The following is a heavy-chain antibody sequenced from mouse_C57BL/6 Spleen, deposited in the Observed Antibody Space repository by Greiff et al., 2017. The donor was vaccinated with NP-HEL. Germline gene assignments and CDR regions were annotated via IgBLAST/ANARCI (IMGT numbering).Heavy chain of an antibody. D-gene: IGHD3-2*02. V-gene: IGHV1-64*01. CDR2: IHPNSGST. CDR1: GYTFTSYW. Sequence: QVQLQQPGAELVKPGASVKLSCKASGYTFTSYWMHWVKQRPGQGLEWIGMIHPNSGSTNYNEKFKSKATLTVDKSSSTAYMQLSSLTSEDSAVYYCARSGQTAQATFDYWGQGTTLTVSS. J-gene: IGHJ2*01. CDR3: ARSGQTAQATFDY.